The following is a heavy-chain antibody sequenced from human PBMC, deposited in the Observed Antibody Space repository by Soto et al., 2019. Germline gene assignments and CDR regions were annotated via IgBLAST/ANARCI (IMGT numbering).Heavy chain of an antibody. D-gene: IGHD6-13*01. CDR2: IIPILGIG. Sequence: QVQLVQSGAEVKKPGSSVKVSCKASGGTFSSYTISWVRQAPGQGLEWMGRIIPILGIGNYAQKFQGRVTITSDKSTSTAYMELSSLRSEDTAVYYCARTYSSSWYYGMDVWGQGTTVTVSS. V-gene: IGHV1-69*02. J-gene: IGHJ6*02. CDR3: ARTYSSSWYYGMDV. CDR1: GGTFSSYT.